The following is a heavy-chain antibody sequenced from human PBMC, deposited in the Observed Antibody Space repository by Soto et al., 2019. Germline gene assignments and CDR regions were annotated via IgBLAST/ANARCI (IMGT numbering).Heavy chain of an antibody. CDR1: GFTFSSYA. CDR3: ARDREDIVAHYGMDV. J-gene: IGHJ6*02. Sequence: GGSLRLSCAASGFTFSSYAMHWVRQAPGKGLEWVAVISYDGSNKYYADSVKGRFTISRDNSKNTLYLQMNSLRAEDTAVYYCARDREDIVAHYGMDVWGQGTTVTVSS. CDR2: ISYDGSNK. D-gene: IGHD5-12*01. V-gene: IGHV3-30-3*01.